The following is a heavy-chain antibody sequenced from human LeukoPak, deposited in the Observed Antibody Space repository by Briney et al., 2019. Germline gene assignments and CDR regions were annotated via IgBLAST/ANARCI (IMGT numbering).Heavy chain of an antibody. CDR1: GFTFSSYA. CDR2: ISGSGGST. CDR3: AKHHDIVVVPAATCGSYFDY. Sequence: PGGSLRLSCAASGFTFSSYAMSWVRQAPGKGLEWVSAISGSGGSTYYADSVKGRFTISRDNSKNTLYLQMHGLRAVDTAVYYCAKHHDIVVVPAATCGSYFDYWGQGTLVTVSS. V-gene: IGHV3-23*01. D-gene: IGHD2-2*01. J-gene: IGHJ4*02.